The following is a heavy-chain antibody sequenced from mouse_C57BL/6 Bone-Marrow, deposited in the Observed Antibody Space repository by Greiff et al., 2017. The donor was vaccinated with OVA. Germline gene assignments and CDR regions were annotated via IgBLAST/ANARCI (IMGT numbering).Heavy chain of an antibody. CDR3: ARGDYGSRFAY. CDR2: IDPSESET. J-gene: IGHJ3*01. Sequence: QVQLQQPGAELVRPGSSVKLSCKASGYTFTSYWMHWVKQRPIQGLEWIGNIDPSESETHYNQKFKDKATLTVDKSSSTAYMQLSSLTSEDSAVYYCARGDYGSRFAYWGQGTLVTVSA. D-gene: IGHD1-1*01. CDR1: GYTFTSYW. V-gene: IGHV1-52*01.